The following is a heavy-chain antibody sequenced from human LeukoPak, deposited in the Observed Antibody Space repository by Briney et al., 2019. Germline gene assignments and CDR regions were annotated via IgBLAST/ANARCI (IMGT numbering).Heavy chain of an antibody. CDR3: ARDKHGSSTSCSGCRSYWFDP. CDR1: ASSFTICG. D-gene: IGHD2-2*01. J-gene: IGHJ5*02. Sequence: GASGKLSFNSSASSFTICGNNWIRHPPGPGKERMGWMNINSSSTGYAHKVQGRLTMTRNTSISTAYMELSSLRSEDTAVYYCARDKHGSSTSCSGCRSYWFDPWGQGNLVTVSS. CDR2: MNINSSST. V-gene: IGHV1-8*01.